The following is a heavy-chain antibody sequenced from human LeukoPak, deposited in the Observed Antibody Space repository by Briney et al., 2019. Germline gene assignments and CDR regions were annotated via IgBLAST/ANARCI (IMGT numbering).Heavy chain of an antibody. Sequence: ASVNVSCKASGGTFSSYAISWVRQAPGQGLEWMGGIIPIFGTANYAQKFQGRVTITADESTNTAYMELSSLRSEDTAVYYCARDIDSSSWTYYFDYWGQGTLVTVSS. V-gene: IGHV1-69*13. CDR2: IIPIFGTA. J-gene: IGHJ4*02. CDR1: GGTFSSYA. D-gene: IGHD6-13*01. CDR3: ARDIDSSSWTYYFDY.